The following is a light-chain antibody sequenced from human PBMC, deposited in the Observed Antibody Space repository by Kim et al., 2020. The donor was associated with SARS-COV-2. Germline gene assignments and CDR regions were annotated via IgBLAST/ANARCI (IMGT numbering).Light chain of an antibody. Sequence: QSALTQPASVSGSPGQSITISCTGTSSDVGAYNYVSWYLQHPGKAPKTIIYDVTKRPSGVSNRFSGSKSGNTASLTISGLQAEDEADYYCSSHTTIRTYVFGSGTKVTVL. CDR2: DVT. CDR1: SSDVGAYNY. V-gene: IGLV2-14*03. CDR3: SSHTTIRTYV. J-gene: IGLJ1*01.